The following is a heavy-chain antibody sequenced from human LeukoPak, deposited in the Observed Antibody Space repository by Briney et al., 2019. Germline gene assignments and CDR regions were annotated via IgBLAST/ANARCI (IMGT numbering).Heavy chain of an antibody. CDR3: AKISSSAESNFDY. D-gene: IGHD6-25*01. V-gene: IGHV3-30*02. CDR2: IWPDGSKK. CDR1: GFTFSTYA. J-gene: IGHJ4*02. Sequence: GGSLRLSCAASGFTFSTYAMHWVRQAPGKGLEWVAFIWPDGSKKYYADSVKGRFAISRENSKTTVYLQMNDLRPEDTALYFCAKISSSAESNFDYWGQGTLLTVSS.